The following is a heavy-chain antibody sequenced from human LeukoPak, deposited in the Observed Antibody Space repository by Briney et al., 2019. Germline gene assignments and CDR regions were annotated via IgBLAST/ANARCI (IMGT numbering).Heavy chain of an antibody. J-gene: IGHJ4*02. Sequence: SVKVSCTASGGTFSIYAISWVRQAPGQGLEWMGRIIPIFGIANYAQKFQGRVTITADKSTSTAYMELSSLRSEDTAVYYCASITTYPEGPYWGQGTLVTVSS. CDR2: IIPIFGIA. V-gene: IGHV1-69*04. CDR3: ASITTYPEGPY. CDR1: GGTFSIYA. D-gene: IGHD3-3*01.